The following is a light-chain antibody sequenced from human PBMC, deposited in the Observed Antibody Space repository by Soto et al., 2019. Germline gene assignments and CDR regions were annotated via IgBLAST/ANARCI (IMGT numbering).Light chain of an antibody. CDR2: AAS. CDR1: QDISSY. CDR3: QQLNNYPST. J-gene: IGKJ4*01. Sequence: TQLTQSPSSLSASVGDRVTITCRASQDISSYLGWYQQKPGKAPKLLIYAASTLQSGVPSRFSGSGSGTDFTLTINSLQPEDFATYFCQQLNNYPSTFGGGTKVEIK. V-gene: IGKV1-9*01.